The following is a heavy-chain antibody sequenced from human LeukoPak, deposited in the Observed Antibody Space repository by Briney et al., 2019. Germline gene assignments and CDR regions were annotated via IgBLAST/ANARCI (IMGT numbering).Heavy chain of an antibody. CDR1: GGSISSSNW. D-gene: IGHD2-15*01. Sequence: SETLSLTCAVSGGSISSSNWWSWVRQPPGKGLEWIGEIYHSGSTNYNPSLKSRVTISVDTSKNQFSLKLSSVTAADTAVYYCARGQTGKYCSGGSCYRYYYYGMDVWGKGTTVTVSS. CDR3: ARGQTGKYCSGGSCYRYYYYGMDV. V-gene: IGHV4-4*02. CDR2: IYHSGST. J-gene: IGHJ6*04.